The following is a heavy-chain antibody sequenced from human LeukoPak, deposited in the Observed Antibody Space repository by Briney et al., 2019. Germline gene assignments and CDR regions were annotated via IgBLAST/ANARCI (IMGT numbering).Heavy chain of an antibody. CDR3: ARVRGSYGDTANY. CDR2: ISVHNGNT. Sequence: ASVKVSCKASGYSFTSYGISWVRQAPGQGLEWVGWISVHNGNTHYAQKLQGRVTMTTDTSTSTAYMELRSLRSDDTAVYYCARVRGSYGDTANYWGQGTLATVSS. J-gene: IGHJ4*02. CDR1: GYSFTSYG. V-gene: IGHV1-18*04. D-gene: IGHD4-17*01.